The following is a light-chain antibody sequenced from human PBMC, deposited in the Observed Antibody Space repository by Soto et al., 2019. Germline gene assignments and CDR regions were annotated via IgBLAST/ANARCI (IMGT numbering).Light chain of an antibody. Sequence: EIVLTQSPGTLSLSPGERATFSCRASQSVNSDYLAWYQQRPGLAPRLLIYGTSNRATGIPDRFSGSGSGTDFTLTINTLEPEDFAVYCCQLYGSSPLYAFGQGTKLEIK. CDR1: QSVNSDY. V-gene: IGKV3-20*01. J-gene: IGKJ2*01. CDR2: GTS. CDR3: QLYGSSPLYA.